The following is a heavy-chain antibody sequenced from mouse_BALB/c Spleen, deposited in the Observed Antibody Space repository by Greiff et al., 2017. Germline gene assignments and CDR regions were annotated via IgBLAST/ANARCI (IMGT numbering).Heavy chain of an antibody. CDR2: IDTSDSYT. D-gene: IGHD1-1*01. CDR3: ARSGSSDWYFDV. J-gene: IGHJ1*01. Sequence: QVQLQQSGAELVMPGASVKMSCKASGYTFTDYWMHWVKQRPGQGLEWIGAIDTSDSYTSYNQKFKGKATLTVDESSSTAYMQLSSLTSEDSAVYYCARSGSSDWYFDVWGAGTTVTVSS. CDR1: GYTFTDYW. V-gene: IGHV1-69*01.